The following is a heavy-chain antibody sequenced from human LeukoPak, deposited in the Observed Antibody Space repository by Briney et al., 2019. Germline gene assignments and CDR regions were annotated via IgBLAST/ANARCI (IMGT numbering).Heavy chain of an antibody. Sequence: PGGSLRLSCAASGFTFSSYWMHWVRQAPGKGLVWVSRINSDGSSTSYADSVKGRFTISRDNAKNTLYLQMNSLRAEDTAVYYCARVGSVPAAMTYYYYYYMDVWGKGTTVTVSS. V-gene: IGHV3-74*01. D-gene: IGHD2-2*01. CDR1: GFTFSSYW. J-gene: IGHJ6*03. CDR2: INSDGSST. CDR3: ARVGSVPAAMTYYYYYYMDV.